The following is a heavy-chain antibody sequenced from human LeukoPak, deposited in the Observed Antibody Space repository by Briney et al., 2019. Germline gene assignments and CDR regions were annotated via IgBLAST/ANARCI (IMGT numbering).Heavy chain of an antibody. Sequence: SVKVSCKASGGTFSSYAISWVRQAPGQGLEWVGGIIPIFGTANYAQKFQGRVTITTDESTSTAYMELSSLRSEDTAVYYCARGYRGYCSSTSCYGEYFQHWGQGTLVTVSS. V-gene: IGHV1-69*05. CDR1: GGTFSSYA. J-gene: IGHJ1*01. D-gene: IGHD2-2*01. CDR3: ARGYRGYCSSTSCYGEYFQH. CDR2: IIPIFGTA.